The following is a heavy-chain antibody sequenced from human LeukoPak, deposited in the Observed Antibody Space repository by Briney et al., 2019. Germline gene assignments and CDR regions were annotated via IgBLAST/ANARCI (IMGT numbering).Heavy chain of an antibody. CDR2: IYTSGST. Sequence: SETLSLTCTVSGGSISSYYWSWIRQPAGKGLEWIGRIYTSGSTNYNPPLKSRVTISGANSKNQFSLKLSSVTAADTAVHYCARDKGAIAAASGVFMDVWGKGTTVTVSS. V-gene: IGHV4-4*07. CDR1: GGSISSYY. D-gene: IGHD6-13*01. CDR3: ARDKGAIAAASGVFMDV. J-gene: IGHJ6*03.